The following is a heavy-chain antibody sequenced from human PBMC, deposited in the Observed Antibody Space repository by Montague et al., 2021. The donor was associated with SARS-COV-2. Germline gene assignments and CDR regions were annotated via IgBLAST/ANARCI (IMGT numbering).Heavy chain of an antibody. J-gene: IGHJ6*03. D-gene: IGHD6-13*01. CDR2: ISSSGGTI. V-gene: IGHV3-11*01. CDR1: GFTVSSNY. Sequence: SLRLSCAASGFTVSSNYMSWIRQAPGKGLEWVSYISSSGGTIYYADSVKGRFTISRDNAKNSLYLQMNSLRAEDTAVYYCARVKQQLVVYYYYYMDVWGKGTTVTVFS. CDR3: ARVKQQLVVYYYYYMDV.